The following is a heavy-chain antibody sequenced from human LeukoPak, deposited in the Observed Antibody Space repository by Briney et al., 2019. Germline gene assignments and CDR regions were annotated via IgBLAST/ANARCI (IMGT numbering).Heavy chain of an antibody. CDR2: IKQDGSEK. CDR3: ASYYGSGRDYQYYYMDV. J-gene: IGHJ6*03. CDR1: GFTFSSYW. Sequence: GGSLRLSCAASGFTFSSYWMSWVRQAPGKGLEWVANIKQDGSEKYYVDSVKGRFTISRDNAKNTLYLRMNSLRAEDTAVYYCASYYGSGRDYQYYYMDVWGKGTTVTISS. V-gene: IGHV3-7*01. D-gene: IGHD3-10*01.